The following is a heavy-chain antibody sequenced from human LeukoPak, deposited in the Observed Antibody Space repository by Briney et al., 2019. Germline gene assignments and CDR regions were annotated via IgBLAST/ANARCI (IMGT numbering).Heavy chain of an antibody. Sequence: SETLSLTCAVYGGSFSGYYWSWIRQPPGRGLEWIGSIYHRGTTYYNPSLKSRVSVSVDTSKNQFSLKLTSVTAADTAVYYCARSPRRVTATIYFDYWGQGTLVTASS. J-gene: IGHJ4*02. CDR1: GGSFSGYY. D-gene: IGHD2-21*02. CDR3: ARSPRRVTATIYFDY. V-gene: IGHV4-34*01. CDR2: IYHRGTT.